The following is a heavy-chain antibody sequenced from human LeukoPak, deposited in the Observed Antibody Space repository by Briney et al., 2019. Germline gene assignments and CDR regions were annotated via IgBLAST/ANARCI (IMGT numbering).Heavy chain of an antibody. CDR1: GGSISSSYY. Sequence: PSGTLSLTCAVSGGSISSSYYWSWIRQPPGKGLEWIGYIYYSGSTNYKPSLKSRVTISVDTSKNQFSLKLSSVTAADTAVYYCARGGYYGSGNDFRFDPWGQGTLVTVSS. CDR2: IYYSGST. D-gene: IGHD3-10*01. J-gene: IGHJ5*02. V-gene: IGHV4-59*01. CDR3: ARGGYYGSGNDFRFDP.